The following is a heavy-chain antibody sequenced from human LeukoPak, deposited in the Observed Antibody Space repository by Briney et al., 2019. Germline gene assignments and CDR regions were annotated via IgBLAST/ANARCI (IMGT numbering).Heavy chain of an antibody. CDR1: GFTFSSYW. CDR3: VRSSENYFGP. D-gene: IGHD3-10*01. J-gene: IGHJ5*02. V-gene: IGHV4-59*01. CDR2: IYYSGGT. Sequence: GSLRLSCAASGFTFSSYWMSWIRQPPGKGLEWIGEIYYSGGTKYIPSLKSRVTMSVDTSKNQFSLRLTSVTAADTAIYYCVRSSENYFGPWGQGTLVTVSS.